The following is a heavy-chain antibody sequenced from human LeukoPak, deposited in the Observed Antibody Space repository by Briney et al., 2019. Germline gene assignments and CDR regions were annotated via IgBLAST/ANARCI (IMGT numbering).Heavy chain of an antibody. CDR2: INTDGSST. CDR3: ARLGARDAFDI. CDR1: GFTFSSYW. Sequence: GGSLRLSCVASGFTFSSYWMHWVRQAPGKGLVWVSRINTDGSSTSYADSVKGRFTISRDNAKNTLYLQMNSLRAEDTAVYYCARLGARDAFDIWGQGTMVTVSS. D-gene: IGHD3-16*01. V-gene: IGHV3-74*01. J-gene: IGHJ3*02.